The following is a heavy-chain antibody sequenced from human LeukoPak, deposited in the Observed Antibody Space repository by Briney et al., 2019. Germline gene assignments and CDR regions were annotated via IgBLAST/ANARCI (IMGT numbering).Heavy chain of an antibody. CDR2: ISSSGSTI. D-gene: IGHD5-18*01. V-gene: IGHV3-48*03. J-gene: IGHJ4*02. CDR3: ARDGYSYGASFDY. CDR1: GFTFSSYE. Sequence: GGSLRLSCAASGFTFSSYEMNWVRQAPGKGLEWVSYISSSGSTIYYADSVKGRFTISRDNAKNSLYLQMNSPRAEDTAVYYCARDGYSYGASFDYWGQGTLVTVSS.